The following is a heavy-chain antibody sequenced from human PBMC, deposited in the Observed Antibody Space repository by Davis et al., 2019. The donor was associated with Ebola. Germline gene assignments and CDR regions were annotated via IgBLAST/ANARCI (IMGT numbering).Heavy chain of an antibody. J-gene: IGHJ6*02. V-gene: IGHV1-3*01. Sequence: AASVKVSCKASGYTFTRFAIHWVRQAPGQRLEWMGWTNAGNGNTIYSQNFQGRVTIIRDTSASKVYMELSSLRSEDTAVYYCAGNSVTTRLDYYGMDVWGQGTTVTVSS. CDR1: GYTFTRFA. CDR2: TNAGNGNT. D-gene: IGHD4-17*01. CDR3: AGNSVTTRLDYYGMDV.